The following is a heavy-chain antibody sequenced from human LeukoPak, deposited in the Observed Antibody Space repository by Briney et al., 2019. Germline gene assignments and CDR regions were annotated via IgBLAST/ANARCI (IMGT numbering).Heavy chain of an antibody. D-gene: IGHD2-2*01. Sequence: PSQTLSLTCTVSGGSISSGSYYWSWIRQPAGKGLEWIGRIYTSGSTTYNPSLKSRVTISVDTSKNQFSLKLSSVTAADTAVYYCARIPQVDCSSTSCYDDYWGQGTLVTVSS. V-gene: IGHV4-61*02. J-gene: IGHJ4*02. CDR2: IYTSGST. CDR1: GGSISSGSYY. CDR3: ARIPQVDCSSTSCYDDY.